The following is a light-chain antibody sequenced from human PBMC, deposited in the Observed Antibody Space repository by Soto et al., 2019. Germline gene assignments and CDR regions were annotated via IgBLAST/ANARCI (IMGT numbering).Light chain of an antibody. Sequence: DIQLTQSPSFLSASVGDRVTITCRASQDISNYLAWYQQKPGKAPKFLIYATSTFQSGVPSRFSGSGSGTEFTLTISSLQPEDFATYYCQQVNSYPLTFGGGNKVEIK. J-gene: IGKJ4*01. CDR2: ATS. V-gene: IGKV1-9*01. CDR3: QQVNSYPLT. CDR1: QDISNY.